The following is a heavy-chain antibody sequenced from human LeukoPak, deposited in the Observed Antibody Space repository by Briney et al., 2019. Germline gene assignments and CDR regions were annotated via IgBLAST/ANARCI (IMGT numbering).Heavy chain of an antibody. D-gene: IGHD3-10*01. CDR1: GLSVSINY. V-gene: IGHV3-53*01. J-gene: IGHJ4*02. Sequence: GGSLRLSCAASGLSVSINYMSRVRQAPGKGLEWVSVIYSGGTTDYVDSVKGRFTISRDNSKNTLFLQMNSLRAEDTAVYYCARVPGAYGSGTYYVWGQGTRVTVSS. CDR3: ARVPGAYGSGTYYV. CDR2: IYSGGTT.